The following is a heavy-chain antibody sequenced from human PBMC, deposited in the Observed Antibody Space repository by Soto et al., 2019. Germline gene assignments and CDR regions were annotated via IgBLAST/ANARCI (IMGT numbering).Heavy chain of an antibody. CDR2: IIPIFGTA. V-gene: IGHV1-69*12. J-gene: IGHJ1*01. D-gene: IGHD3-22*01. Sequence: QVQLVQSGAEVKKPGSWVKVSCKASGGTFSSYAISWVRQAPGQGLEWMGGIIPIFGTANYAQKFQGRVTITADESTSTAYMELSSLRSEDTAVYYCARATTPYYDSSGYHKYFQHWGQGTLVTVSS. CDR1: GGTFSSYA. CDR3: ARATTPYYDSSGYHKYFQH.